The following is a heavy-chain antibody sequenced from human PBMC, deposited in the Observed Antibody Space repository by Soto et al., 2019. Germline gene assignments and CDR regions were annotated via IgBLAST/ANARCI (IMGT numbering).Heavy chain of an antibody. CDR3: ARMKVDSYQFYYAMDV. D-gene: IGHD3-9*01. CDR2: IFSDNER. CDR1: GFSLTTGKMG. J-gene: IGHJ6*02. V-gene: IGHV2-26*01. Sequence: QVTLKESGPALVKPTETLTLTCTVSGFSLTTGKMGVSWIRQPPGKALEWLAHIFSDNERSYSTSLQGRLTISKATSGSQVVLSMTNVDPVDTATYYCARMKVDSYQFYYAMDVWGQGTTVTVSS.